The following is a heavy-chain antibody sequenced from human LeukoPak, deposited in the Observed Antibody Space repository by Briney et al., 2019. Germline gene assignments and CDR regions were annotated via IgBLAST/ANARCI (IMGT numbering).Heavy chain of an antibody. D-gene: IGHD3-16*01. CDR2: IYYTGST. CDR1: GGSISSYY. Sequence: SETLSLTCTVSGGSISSYYWSWIRQPPGXGLEWIGYIYYTGSTDYNPSLKSRVTISVDTSKNQFSLKLSSVTAADTAVYYCARSAYTDYSVLWFDPWGQGTLVTVSS. V-gene: IGHV4-59*01. J-gene: IGHJ5*02. CDR3: ARSAYTDYSVLWFDP.